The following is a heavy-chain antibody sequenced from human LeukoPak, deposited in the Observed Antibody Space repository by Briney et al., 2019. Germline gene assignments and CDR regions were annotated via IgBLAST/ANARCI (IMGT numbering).Heavy chain of an antibody. CDR1: GCTFTRYF. V-gene: IGHV1-2*02. Sequence: ASVQVSCQPSGCTFTRYFMHWVRQAAGQGLEWMGWINPNSGGTNYAQKCQGRVTMTSDTSISTAHRELSRLRSDDTAVYYWARESDYGARGENWFDPWGQGTLVTVSS. CDR2: INPNSGGT. D-gene: IGHD4-17*01. CDR3: ARESDYGARGENWFDP. J-gene: IGHJ5*02.